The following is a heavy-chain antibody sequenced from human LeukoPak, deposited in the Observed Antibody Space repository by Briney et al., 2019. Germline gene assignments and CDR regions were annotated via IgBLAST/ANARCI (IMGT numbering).Heavy chain of an antibody. D-gene: IGHD4-11*01. V-gene: IGHV5-51*01. CDR2: IYPGDSET. CDR3: ARRTTTIITPGAFDI. J-gene: IGHJ3*02. Sequence: GESLKISCKGSGYTFTTYWIGWVRQMPGKGLEWMGIIYPGDSETRYSPSFQGQVTISADKSISTAYLQWSSLKASDTAMYYCARRTTTIITPGAFDIWGQGTMVTVTS. CDR1: GYTFTTYW.